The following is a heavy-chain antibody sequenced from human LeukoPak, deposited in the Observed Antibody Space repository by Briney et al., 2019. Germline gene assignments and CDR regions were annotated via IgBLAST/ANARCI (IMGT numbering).Heavy chain of an antibody. CDR2: INPNSGGT. CDR3: ARAAIFATRIHGDGFDI. J-gene: IGHJ3*02. V-gene: IGHV1-2*02. D-gene: IGHD3-3*01. Sequence: ASVKVSCKASGYTFTAYYIHWVRQAPGQGLEWMGWINPNSGGTNYAQKFQGRVTMTRGTSISTAYMDLTRLTSDDTAVYYCARAAIFATRIHGDGFDIWGQGTMVTVSS. CDR1: GYTFTAYY.